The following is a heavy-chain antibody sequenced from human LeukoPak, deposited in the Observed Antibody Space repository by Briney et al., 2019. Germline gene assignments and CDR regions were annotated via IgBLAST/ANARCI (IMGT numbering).Heavy chain of an antibody. D-gene: IGHD3-10*01. CDR3: QVRAVSSNPSDY. CDR1: GYSISRGYY. Sequence: SETLSLTCAVSGYSISRGYYWGWIRPPPGKGLEGIGNIYHSGSTYYNPSLKSPVPLSVDTSKNQFSLTLSSVTAPDPAVYYCQVRAVSSNPSDYWGQGTLVTVSS. J-gene: IGHJ4*02. V-gene: IGHV4-38-2*01. CDR2: IYHSGST.